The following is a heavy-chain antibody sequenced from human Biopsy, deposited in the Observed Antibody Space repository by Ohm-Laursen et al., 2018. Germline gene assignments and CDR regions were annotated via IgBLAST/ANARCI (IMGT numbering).Heavy chain of an antibody. Sequence: SLRLSCAASGFTFSDFYMSWIRQAPGKGLEWISYISAAGPAMFYADSVRGRFTISRDNANNLLYLQMASLRAEDTAVYYCARRRPIDYWGQGILVTVSS. CDR2: ISAAGPAM. CDR1: GFTFSDFY. CDR3: ARRRPIDY. J-gene: IGHJ4*02. V-gene: IGHV3-11*01.